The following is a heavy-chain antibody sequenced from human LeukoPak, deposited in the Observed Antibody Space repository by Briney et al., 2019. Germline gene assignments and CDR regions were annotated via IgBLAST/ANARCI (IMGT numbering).Heavy chain of an antibody. V-gene: IGHV1-8*03. Sequence: GASVKVSCKASGYTFTSYDINWVRQATGQGLEWMGWMNPNSGNTGYAQKFQGRVTITRNTSISTAYMELSSLRSEDTAVYYCAREGYSSNSDAFDIWGQGTMVTVSS. J-gene: IGHJ3*02. CDR1: GYTFTSYD. D-gene: IGHD6-13*01. CDR3: AREGYSSNSDAFDI. CDR2: MNPNSGNT.